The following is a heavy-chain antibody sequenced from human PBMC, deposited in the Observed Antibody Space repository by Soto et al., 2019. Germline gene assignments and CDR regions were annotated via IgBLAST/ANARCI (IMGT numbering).Heavy chain of an antibody. D-gene: IGHD6-19*01. V-gene: IGHV3-33*01. CDR1: GFTFSSYG. CDR2: IWYDGSNK. J-gene: IGHJ4*02. Sequence: QVPLVESGGGVVQPGRSLRLSCAASGFTFSSYGMHWVRQAPGKGLEWVAVIWYDGSNKYYADSVKGRFTISRDDSKNTVFLQMNSLRPEDTAVYFCVRDSGWLFDSWGQGTLVTVSS. CDR3: VRDSGWLFDS.